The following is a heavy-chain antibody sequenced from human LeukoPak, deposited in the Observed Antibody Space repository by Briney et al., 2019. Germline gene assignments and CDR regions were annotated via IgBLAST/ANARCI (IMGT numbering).Heavy chain of an antibody. CDR2: IKSKSDGETT. D-gene: IGHD4-17*01. Sequence: GSLRLSCAASGFAFSNDWMSWVRQAPGKGLEWVGRIKSKSDGETTDYAAAVKGRSTISRADSKNMLYLQMNSLKTDDTAIYYCGHTDYGSTWGQGTLV. CDR3: GHTDYGST. V-gene: IGHV3-15*01. J-gene: IGHJ4*02. CDR1: GFAFSNDW.